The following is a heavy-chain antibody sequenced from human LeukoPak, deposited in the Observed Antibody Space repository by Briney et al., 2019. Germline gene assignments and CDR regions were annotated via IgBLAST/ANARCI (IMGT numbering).Heavy chain of an antibody. CDR3: AKDPRRIQPFDY. CDR1: GFTFSNYA. J-gene: IGHJ4*02. Sequence: PGGSLRLSCAASGFTFSNYAMSWVRQAPGEGLGWVSAISPSGETTYYADSVRGRFTISRDNSKNTLFLQMNSLRAEDTALYYCAKDPRRIQPFDYWGQGTLVTVSS. V-gene: IGHV3-23*01. D-gene: IGHD5-18*01. CDR2: ISPSGETT.